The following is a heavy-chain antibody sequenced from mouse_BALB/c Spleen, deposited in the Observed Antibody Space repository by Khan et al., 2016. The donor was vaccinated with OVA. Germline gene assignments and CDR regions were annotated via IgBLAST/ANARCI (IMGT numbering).Heavy chain of an antibody. V-gene: IGHV3-2*02. CDR1: GYSITSDYA. D-gene: IGHD1-1*01. CDR3: ARVYGGDFDY. CDR2: ISYSGNT. J-gene: IGHJ2*01. Sequence: EVQLQESGPGLVKPSQSLSLICTVTGYSITSDYAWKWIRQFPGNKLEWMGFISYSGNTKYNPSLKSRISITRDTSKNQFFLQLNSVTTEDTATYYCARVYGGDFDYWGQGTTLTVSS.